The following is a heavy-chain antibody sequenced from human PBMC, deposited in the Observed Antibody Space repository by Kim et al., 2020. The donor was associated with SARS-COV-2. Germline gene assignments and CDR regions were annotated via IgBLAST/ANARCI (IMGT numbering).Heavy chain of an antibody. D-gene: IGHD2-21*01. CDR3: ARRGGGEYYYYGMDV. Sequence: PSLKSRVTISVNKSKNQFSLKLSSVTAADTAVYYCARRGGGEYYYYGMDVWGQGTTVTVSS. J-gene: IGHJ6*02. V-gene: IGHV4-59*01.